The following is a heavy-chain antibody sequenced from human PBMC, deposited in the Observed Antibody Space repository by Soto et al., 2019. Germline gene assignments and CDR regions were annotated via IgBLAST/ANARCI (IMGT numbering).Heavy chain of an antibody. V-gene: IGHV1-18*01. CDR3: ARERSSGWLDY. CDR1: GYTFTRYG. CDR2: ISAYXGKT. J-gene: IGHJ4*02. D-gene: IGHD6-19*01. Sequence: XSVKVSCKASGYTFTRYGIICVRQAPGRGLECMGXISAYXGKTKYAKKLQXXVTMTTDXXTSKAYMELRSLRSEDTAVYYCARERSSGWLDYWGQGTVVTVSS.